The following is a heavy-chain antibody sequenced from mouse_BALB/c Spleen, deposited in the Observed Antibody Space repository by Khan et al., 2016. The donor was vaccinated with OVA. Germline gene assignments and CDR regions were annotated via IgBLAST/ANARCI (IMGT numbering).Heavy chain of an antibody. V-gene: IGHV2-6-1*01. CDR1: GFSLTNYG. D-gene: IGHD2-10*01. J-gene: IGHJ4*01. CDR3: ARQPYYHYNIMDY. CDR2: IWSDGST. Sequence: VQLVESGPGLVAPSQSLSITCTISGFSLTNYGVHWVRPPPGKGLEWLVVIWSDGSTTYNSALKSRLTISKDNSESQVFLKMNSLQTDDTAMYFCARQPYYHYNIMDYWGQGTSVTVSS.